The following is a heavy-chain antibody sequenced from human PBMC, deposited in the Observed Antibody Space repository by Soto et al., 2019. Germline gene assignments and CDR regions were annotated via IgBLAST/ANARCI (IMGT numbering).Heavy chain of an antibody. Sequence: EVQLVESGGGLVQPGGSLRLSCAASGFTVSSNYMSWVRQAPGKGLEWVSVIYSGGSTYYADSMKGRFTISRDNSKNTLYLQMNSLRAEDTAVYYCARARTTVKSGNAFDIWGQGTMVTVSS. V-gene: IGHV3-66*01. D-gene: IGHD4-17*01. CDR2: IYSGGST. CDR1: GFTVSSNY. J-gene: IGHJ3*02. CDR3: ARARTTVKSGNAFDI.